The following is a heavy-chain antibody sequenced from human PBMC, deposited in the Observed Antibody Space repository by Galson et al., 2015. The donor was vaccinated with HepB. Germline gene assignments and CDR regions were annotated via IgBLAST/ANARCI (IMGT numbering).Heavy chain of an antibody. CDR1: GFTFGDYG. J-gene: IGHJ4*02. V-gene: IGHV3-20*01. CDR2: INWNSGSP. Sequence: SLRLSCAASGFTFGDYGMSWVRQAPGKGLEWVSGINWNSGSPSYADSVKGRFTISRDNAKNSLYLQMNSLRAEDTALYHCARGRGSCPRHCVDSWGQGTLVTVSS. CDR3: ARGRGSCPRHCVDS. D-gene: IGHD1-26*01.